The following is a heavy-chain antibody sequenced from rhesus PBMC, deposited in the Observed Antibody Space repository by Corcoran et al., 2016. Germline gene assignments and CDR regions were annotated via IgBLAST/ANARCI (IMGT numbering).Heavy chain of an antibody. Sequence: QATLKESGPALVKPTQTLTLTCTLSGFSISATATRAGWFRQPPGKPLELPGTIYWVDSKYSNSALTSRLTISTDTSKTQVILTLTNMDPVDTATYFCGRSTTAARLDYWGQGVLVTVSS. CDR3: GRSTTAARLDY. V-gene: IGHV2-95*01. CDR2: IYWVDSK. CDR1: GFSISATATR. D-gene: IGHD6-13*01. J-gene: IGHJ4*01.